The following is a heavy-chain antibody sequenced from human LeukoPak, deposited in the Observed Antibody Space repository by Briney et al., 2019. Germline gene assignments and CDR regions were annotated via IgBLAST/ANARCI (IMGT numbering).Heavy chain of an antibody. D-gene: IGHD1-26*01. CDR1: GGTFSTYA. Sequence: ASVKVSCTASGGTFSTYAMSWVRQAPGTGLEWVSSISTSGSSTYYADSVKGRFTISRDNSKNTLYLQMNSLRVEDTAVYYCAKFSGAPPSRYYFGYWGQGTLVTVSS. CDR3: AKFSGAPPSRYYFGY. CDR2: ISTSGSST. V-gene: IGHV3-23*01. J-gene: IGHJ4*02.